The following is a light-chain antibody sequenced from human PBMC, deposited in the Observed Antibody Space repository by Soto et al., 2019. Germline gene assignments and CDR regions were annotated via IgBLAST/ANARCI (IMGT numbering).Light chain of an antibody. CDR2: SNA. J-gene: IGLJ1*01. V-gene: IGLV1-44*01. CDR1: ASNIGTNA. CDR3: VAWDGSLSGYV. Sequence: QSVLTQPPSASGTPGQRVSISCSGRASNIGTNAVNWYKQFPGTDPTLLVHSNAQRPSGVPDRFSGSRSGTAASLAISGLQSGDEADYYCVAWDGSLSGYVFGPGTKVTVL.